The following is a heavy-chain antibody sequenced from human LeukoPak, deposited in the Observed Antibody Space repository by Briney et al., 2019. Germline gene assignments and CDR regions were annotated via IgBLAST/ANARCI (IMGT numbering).Heavy chain of an antibody. CDR2: ISNDGSNK. J-gene: IGHJ4*02. CDR3: ARDLTFSSGWLRGDY. Sequence: QPGRSLRLSCAASRFTFSSFAMHWVRQAPGKGLEWVAIISNDGSNKYYADSVKGRFTISRDNSKNTLYLQMNSLRAEDTAVYYCARDLTFSSGWLRGDYWGQGTLSPSPQ. D-gene: IGHD6-19*01. V-gene: IGHV3-30-3*01. CDR1: RFTFSSFA.